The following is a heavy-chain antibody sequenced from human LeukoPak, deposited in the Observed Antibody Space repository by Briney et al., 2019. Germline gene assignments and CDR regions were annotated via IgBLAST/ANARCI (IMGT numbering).Heavy chain of an antibody. CDR3: AKTLSNWFDP. V-gene: IGHV4-61*02. D-gene: IGHD2/OR15-2a*01. CDR2: IYTSAHT. J-gene: IGHJ5*02. Sequence: SETLSLTCTVSGASINSGDYYWSWIRQPAGKGLEWIGRIYTSAHTNYNPSLKSRVSISVDTSKNQFSLKVNSVTAADTAVYYCAKTLSNWFDPWGQGTLVTVSS. CDR1: GASINSGDYY.